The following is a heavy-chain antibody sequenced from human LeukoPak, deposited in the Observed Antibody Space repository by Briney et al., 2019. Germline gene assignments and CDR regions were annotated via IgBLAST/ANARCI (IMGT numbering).Heavy chain of an antibody. D-gene: IGHD6-13*01. Sequence: SETLSLTCTVSGGSISNYYRSWIRQPPGKGLECMGYIYYSGTTNYNPSLKSRVTISVDTSKNQFSLKLSSVTAADTAAYYCARHGGYSSPYLHWGQGTLVTVSS. CDR1: GGSISNYY. CDR2: IYYSGTT. CDR3: ARHGGYSSPYLH. V-gene: IGHV4-59*08. J-gene: IGHJ1*01.